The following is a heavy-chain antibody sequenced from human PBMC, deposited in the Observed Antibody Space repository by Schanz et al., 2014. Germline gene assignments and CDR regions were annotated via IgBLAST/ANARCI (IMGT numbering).Heavy chain of an antibody. V-gene: IGHV1-2*06. D-gene: IGHD6-13*01. Sequence: QVLLVQSGAEVKQPGASVKVSCKASGYTFTAYFIHWVRQAPGQGLEWMGRINPNSGGTNFAQKFQGRVTMTRDTSVSTAYMELSSLRSEDTAVYYCARGPLYSSTYDYWGQGTLVTVSS. CDR1: GYTFTAYF. CDR3: ARGPLYSSTYDY. CDR2: INPNSGGT. J-gene: IGHJ4*02.